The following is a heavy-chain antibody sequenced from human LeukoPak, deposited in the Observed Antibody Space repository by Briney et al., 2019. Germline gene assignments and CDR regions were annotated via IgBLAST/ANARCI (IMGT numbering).Heavy chain of an antibody. Sequence: PGGSLRLSCAASGFTFSTYSMNWVRRARGKGLEWVSCISSTGTYIYYADSMKGRFTISRDNAKNSLYLQMNSLTAEDTGVYYCARDLGEQQLVRSYFFDYWGQGTLVTVSS. CDR2: ISSTGTYI. D-gene: IGHD6-13*01. CDR1: GFTFSTYS. CDR3: ARDLGEQQLVRSYFFDY. V-gene: IGHV3-21*01. J-gene: IGHJ4*02.